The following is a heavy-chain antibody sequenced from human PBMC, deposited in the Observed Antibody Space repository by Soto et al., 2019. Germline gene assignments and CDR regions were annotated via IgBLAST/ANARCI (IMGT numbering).Heavy chain of an antibody. CDR2: IYHSGST. V-gene: IGHV4-30-2*01. Sequence: QLQLQESGSGLVKPSQTLSLTCAVSGGSISSGGYSWSWIRQPPGKGLEWIGYIYHSGSTYYNPSHKSRVTLLVYRSKNQLSLKLSSVTAADTAVYYCARGEVVALGYWGQGNLVTVSS. D-gene: IGHD2-15*01. CDR3: ARGEVVALGY. CDR1: GGSISSGGYS. J-gene: IGHJ4*02.